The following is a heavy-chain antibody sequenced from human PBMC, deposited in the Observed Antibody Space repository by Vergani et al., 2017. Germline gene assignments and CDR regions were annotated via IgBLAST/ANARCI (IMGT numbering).Heavy chain of an antibody. CDR1: GDSIISRSYY. V-gene: IGHV4-30-4*08. CDR3: ARESSSWYGAQH. J-gene: IGHJ1*01. CDR2: IYYSGST. D-gene: IGHD6-13*01. Sequence: QMQLQESGPGLVKASETLSLTCTVSGDSIISRSYYWSWIRQPPGKGLEWIGYIYYSGSTYYNPSLKSRVTISVDTSKNQFSLKLSSVTAADTAVYYCARESSSWYGAQHWGQGTLVTVSS.